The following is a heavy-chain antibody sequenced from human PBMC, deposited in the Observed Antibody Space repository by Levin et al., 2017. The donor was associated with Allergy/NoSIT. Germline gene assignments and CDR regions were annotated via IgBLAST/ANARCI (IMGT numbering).Heavy chain of an antibody. Sequence: PSETLSLTCTVSGGSISRSDFNWGWVRQPPGKGLEWMGSISKSGRSFYNPSLEGRVTISVDTSMNEFSLRLTSLTAADTAVYCCANENWAETPPDCWGQGTLVTVSS. V-gene: IGHV4-39*07. CDR3: ANENWAETPPDC. CDR2: ISKSGRS. D-gene: IGHD7-27*01. J-gene: IGHJ4*02. CDR1: GGSISRSDFN.